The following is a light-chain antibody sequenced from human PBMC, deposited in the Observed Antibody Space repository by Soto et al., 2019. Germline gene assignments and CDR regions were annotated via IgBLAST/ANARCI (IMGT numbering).Light chain of an antibody. V-gene: IGLV2-23*01. J-gene: IGLJ2*01. CDR2: EDS. CDR1: SSDVGSCNL. Sequence: QSVLTQPASVSGSPGQSITISCTGTSSDVGSCNLVSWYQHHRGKAPKVIIYEDSKRPSGASNRFSGSKSGNTASLTISGLQAEDEADYYCCSYAGSSSGVFGGGTKVTVL. CDR3: CSYAGSSSGV.